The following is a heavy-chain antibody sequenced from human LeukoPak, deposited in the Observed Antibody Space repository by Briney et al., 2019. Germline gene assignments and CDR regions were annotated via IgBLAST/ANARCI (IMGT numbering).Heavy chain of an antibody. Sequence: GGSLRLSCAAPGFTFSSYAMSRVPQNPGGGLEWVSPIIGSGGSTHYADSVKGRFAISRDNSKNTLYLQMNILRAEDTAVYYCAKDSPVGGAAAGTDSDYWGQGTLVTVSS. CDR1: GFTFSSYA. V-gene: IGHV3-23*01. D-gene: IGHD6-13*01. J-gene: IGHJ4*02. CDR2: IIGSGGST. CDR3: AKDSPVGGAAAGTDSDY.